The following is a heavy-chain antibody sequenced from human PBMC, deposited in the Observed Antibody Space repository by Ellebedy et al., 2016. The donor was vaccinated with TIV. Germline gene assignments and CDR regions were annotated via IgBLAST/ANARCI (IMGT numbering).Heavy chain of an antibody. V-gene: IGHV4-59*01. CDR1: GVSISSSY. J-gene: IGHJ5*02. Sequence: MPSETLSLTCTVSGVSISSSYATWIRQPPGKGLEWIGHISNGGVGHLSNGGTTNYNPSLKSRVLISMDTSKNQFSLRLSSVTAADTAVYYCARERTVVRGPTERRVWFDPWGQGTLVTVSS. D-gene: IGHD3-10*01. CDR2: ISNGGVGHLSNGGTT. CDR3: ARERTVVRGPTERRVWFDP.